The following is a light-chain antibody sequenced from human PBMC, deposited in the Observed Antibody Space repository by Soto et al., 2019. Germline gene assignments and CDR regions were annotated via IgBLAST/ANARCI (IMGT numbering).Light chain of an antibody. J-gene: IGKJ1*01. CDR3: LQYETYWT. Sequence: DIQMTQCPSTLSASIGDRVTITCRASQTISDWLAWHQQKPGKAPKLLIYKASSLESGVPSRFSGSGSGTEFTLTISSLQPDDFATYYCLQYETYWTFGQGTKVDIK. CDR1: QTISDW. CDR2: KAS. V-gene: IGKV1-5*03.